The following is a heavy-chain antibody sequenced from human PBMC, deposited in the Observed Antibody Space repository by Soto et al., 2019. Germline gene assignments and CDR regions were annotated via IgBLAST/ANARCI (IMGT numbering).Heavy chain of an antibody. Sequence: QVQVVESGGGVVQPGRSLRLSCAASGFTFSRYAIHWVRQAPGKGLEWVAVISRDGTNKYYVDSVKGRFTISRDNSRNTLYVQMNSLRHEDAAVYYWARSRSGAVADSFDFWGQGTLVTVSS. J-gene: IGHJ4*02. V-gene: IGHV3-30*04. D-gene: IGHD3-10*01. CDR3: ARSRSGAVADSFDF. CDR1: GFTFSRYA. CDR2: ISRDGTNK.